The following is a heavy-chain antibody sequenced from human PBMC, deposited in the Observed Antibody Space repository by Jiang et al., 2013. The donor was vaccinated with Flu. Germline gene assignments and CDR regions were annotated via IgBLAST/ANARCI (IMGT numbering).Heavy chain of an antibody. CDR2: IWYDGSNK. CDR3: ARGGYSGYNIRLWDSYGMDV. V-gene: IGHV3-33*08. D-gene: IGHD5-12*01. J-gene: IGHJ6*01. CDR1: GFTFSRHG. Sequence: GVVQPGRSLRLSCAASGFTFSRHGMHWVRQAPGKGLEWVAVIWYDGSNKYYADSVKGRITISRDNSKKTLYLQMNSLRAEDTAVYYCARGGYSGYNIRLWDSYGMDVW.